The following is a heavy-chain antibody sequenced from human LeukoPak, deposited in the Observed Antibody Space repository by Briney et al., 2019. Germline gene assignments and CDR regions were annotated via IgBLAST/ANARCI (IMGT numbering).Heavy chain of an antibody. CDR2: INPSGGST. CDR3: ARGRWLQLLDY. Sequence: ASVKVSCKASGYTFTSYGLSWVRQAPGQGLEWMGIINPSGGSTSYAQKFQGRVTMTRDTSTSTVYMELSSLRSEDTAVYYCARGRWLQLLDYWGQGTLVTVSS. CDR1: GYTFTSYG. J-gene: IGHJ4*02. D-gene: IGHD5-24*01. V-gene: IGHV1-46*01.